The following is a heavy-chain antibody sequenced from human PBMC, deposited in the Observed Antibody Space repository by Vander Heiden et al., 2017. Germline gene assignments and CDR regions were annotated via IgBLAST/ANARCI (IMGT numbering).Heavy chain of an antibody. CDR2: LNSDGTIT. Sequence: EVQLVESGGGLVQPGGSLRLSCAASGFTFSRPWRHWVRQAPGKGLVWISRLNSDGTITHYADSVKGRFTISRDNAKNTLYLQMNSLRVEDTAVYYCVREGYWSLDYWGQGTLVTVSS. CDR1: GFTFSRPW. V-gene: IGHV3-74*01. CDR3: VREGYWSLDY. J-gene: IGHJ4*02. D-gene: IGHD1-1*01.